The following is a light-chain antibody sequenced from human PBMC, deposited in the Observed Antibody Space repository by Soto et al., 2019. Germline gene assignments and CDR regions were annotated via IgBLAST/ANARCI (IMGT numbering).Light chain of an antibody. V-gene: IGLV3-25*03. CDR1: ALPKQY. CDR3: QSTDSSGTYVV. Sequence: SSELTQPPSVSVSPGQTARITCSGDALPKQYAHWYQQKPGQAPVLLIYKDTERPSGIPERFSGSSSGTTVTLTISGVQAEDEADYSCQSTDSSGTYVVFGGGTKLTVL. CDR2: KDT. J-gene: IGLJ2*01.